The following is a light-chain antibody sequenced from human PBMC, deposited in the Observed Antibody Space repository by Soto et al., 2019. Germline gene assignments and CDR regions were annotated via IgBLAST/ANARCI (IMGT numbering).Light chain of an antibody. CDR2: GAS. CDR1: QSVGSS. J-gene: IGKJ1*01. CDR3: QQGSTWPWT. Sequence: EIVLTQSPATLSLSPGERATLFCRASQSVGSSLAWYQQKLGQAPRLLIYGASERATDIPGRFSDSGSGTDFTLIISSLEPEDFAFYYCQQGSTWPWTFGQGTKVEIK. V-gene: IGKV3-11*01.